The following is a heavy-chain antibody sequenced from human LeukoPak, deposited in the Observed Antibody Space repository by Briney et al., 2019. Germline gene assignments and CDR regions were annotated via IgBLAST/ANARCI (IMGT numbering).Heavy chain of an antibody. Sequence: GGSLRLSCAASGFTFSSHAMNWVRQAPGKGLEWVSVISGSGSSTYYADSVKGRFTISRDNSKSTLSLQMNSLRADDTAIYYCAKVGESYIAAAQPAHAFDMWGQGTMVTVS. J-gene: IGHJ3*02. D-gene: IGHD6-13*01. CDR2: ISGSGSST. CDR3: AKVGESYIAAAQPAHAFDM. V-gene: IGHV3-23*01. CDR1: GFTFSSHA.